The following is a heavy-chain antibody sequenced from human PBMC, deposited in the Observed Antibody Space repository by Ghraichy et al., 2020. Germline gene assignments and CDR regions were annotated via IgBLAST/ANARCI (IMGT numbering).Heavy chain of an antibody. D-gene: IGHD6-6*01. J-gene: IGHJ1*01. CDR1: GGSFSGYY. V-gene: IGHV4-34*01. CDR2: INHSGST. Sequence: SETLSLTCAVYGGSFSGYYWSWIRQPPGKGLEWIGEINHSGSTNYNPSLKSRVTISVDTSKNQFSLKLSSVTAADTAVYYCARPRIAARPTAFQHWGQGTLVTVSS. CDR3: ARPRIAARPTAFQH.